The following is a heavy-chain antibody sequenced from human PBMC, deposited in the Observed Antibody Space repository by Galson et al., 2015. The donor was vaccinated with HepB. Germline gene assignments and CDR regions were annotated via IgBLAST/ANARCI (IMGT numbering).Heavy chain of an antibody. CDR2: TFYRSKWYN. CDR1: GDSVSSSSAA. J-gene: IGHJ3*02. D-gene: IGHD6-19*01. V-gene: IGHV6-1*01. CDR3: ARDVEVAGIVLGAFDI. Sequence: CAISGDSVSSSSAAWNWIRQSPSRGLEWLGRTFYRSKWYNDYAVSVKSRMTINPDTSKNQFSLQLNSVTPEDTAVYYCARDVEVAGIVLGAFDIWGQGTMVTVSS.